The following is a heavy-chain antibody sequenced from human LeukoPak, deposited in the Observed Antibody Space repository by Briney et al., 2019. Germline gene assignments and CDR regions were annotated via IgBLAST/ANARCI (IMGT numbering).Heavy chain of an antibody. CDR2: MNPNSGNT. J-gene: IGHJ1*01. V-gene: IGHV1-8*01. CDR3: ARRVSSWNYQTAEYFQH. Sequence: ASGKVSCKASGYTFTSYDINWVRQATGQGLEWTGWMNPNSGNTGCAQKFQGRVTMTRNTSISTAYMELSSLRSEDTAVYYCARRVSSWNYQTAEYFQHWGQGTLVTVSS. CDR1: GYTFTSYD. D-gene: IGHD1-7*01.